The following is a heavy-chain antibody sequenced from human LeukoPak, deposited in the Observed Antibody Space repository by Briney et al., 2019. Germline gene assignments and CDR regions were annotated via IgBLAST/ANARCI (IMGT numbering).Heavy chain of an antibody. CDR1: GGSISSNSYY. Sequence: SETLSLTCTVSGGSISSNSYYWGWIRQPPGKGLEWIGTIYYSGSTFYNPSLKSRVTISVDTSKNQFSLKLSSVTAADTAVYYCARVRPVAGTKFRKYFDYWGQGTLVTVSS. CDR2: IYYSGST. V-gene: IGHV4-39*01. J-gene: IGHJ4*02. CDR3: ARVRPVAGTKFRKYFDY. D-gene: IGHD6-19*01.